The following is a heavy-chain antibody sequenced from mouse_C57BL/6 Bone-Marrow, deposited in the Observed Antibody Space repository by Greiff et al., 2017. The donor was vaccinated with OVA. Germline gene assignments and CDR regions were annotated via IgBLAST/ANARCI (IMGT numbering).Heavy chain of an antibody. CDR2: IHPSDSDA. CDR3: AIDGSSQYYFDY. D-gene: IGHD1-1*01. CDR1: GYTFTSYW. V-gene: IGHV1-74*01. Sequence: QVQLKQPGAELVKPGASVKVSCKASGYTFTSYWMHWVKQRPGQGLEWIGRIHPSDSDANYNQKFKGKATLTVDKSSSTAYMQLSSLTSEDSAVYDCAIDGSSQYYFDYWGQGTTRTVSS. J-gene: IGHJ2*01.